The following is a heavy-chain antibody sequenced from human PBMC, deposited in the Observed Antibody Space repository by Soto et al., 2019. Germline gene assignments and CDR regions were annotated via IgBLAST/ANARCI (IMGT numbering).Heavy chain of an antibody. J-gene: IGHJ6*02. CDR3: AKDRLTWIQLWPQKGYYYYGMDV. CDR1: GFTFSSYG. V-gene: IGHV3-30*18. Sequence: QVQLVESGGGVVQPGRSLRLSCAASGFTFSSYGMHWVRQAPGKGLEWVAVISYDGSNKYYADSVKGRFTISRDNSKNTLYLQMNSLRAEDTAVYYCAKDRLTWIQLWPQKGYYYYGMDVWGQGTTVTVSS. CDR2: ISYDGSNK. D-gene: IGHD5-18*01.